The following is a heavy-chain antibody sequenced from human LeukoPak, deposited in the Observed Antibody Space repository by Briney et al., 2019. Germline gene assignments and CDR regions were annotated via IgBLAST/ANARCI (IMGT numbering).Heavy chain of an antibody. CDR2: IYRGEVT. D-gene: IGHD6-19*01. CDR3: ARVVAAIALPDYHYVDV. J-gene: IGHJ6*03. Sequence: PGGSLRLVCSAASFSITDKSMTWVRQAPGRGLECVAIIYRGEVTAYADSVRGRFTISRDSGTTTLFLQMDNLRVDATAVYYSARVVAAIALPDYHYVDVWGKGTTLSVS. CDR1: SFSITDKS. V-gene: IGHV3-53*01.